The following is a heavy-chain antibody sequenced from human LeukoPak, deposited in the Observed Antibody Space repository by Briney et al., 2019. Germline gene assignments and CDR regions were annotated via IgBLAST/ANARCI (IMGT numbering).Heavy chain of an antibody. CDR2: IYYSGST. Sequence: SETLSLTCSVSGGLMSRHYWICLRQPPGKALEGMEYIYYSGSTNYNASLKSRVTISVDTSKNQFSLKRSSVTAADTAVYYCARAGSGSYAGDAFDIWGQGTMVTVSS. CDR3: ARAGSGSYAGDAFDI. V-gene: IGHV4-59*11. CDR1: GGLMSRHY. D-gene: IGHD1-26*01. J-gene: IGHJ3*02.